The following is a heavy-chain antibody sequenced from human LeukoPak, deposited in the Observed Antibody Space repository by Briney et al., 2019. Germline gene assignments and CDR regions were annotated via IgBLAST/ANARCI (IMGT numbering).Heavy chain of an antibody. D-gene: IGHD2-15*01. J-gene: IGHJ3*02. CDR1: GFTFSSYA. CDR2: ISSNGGST. CDR3: VKNIVVVVAAPVGAFDI. V-gene: IGHV3-64D*09. Sequence: GGSLRRSCSASGFTFSSYAMHWVRQAPGKGLEYVSAISSNGGSTYYADSVKGRFTISRDNSKNTLYLQMSSLRAEDTAVYYCVKNIVVVVAAPVGAFDIWGQGTMVTVSS.